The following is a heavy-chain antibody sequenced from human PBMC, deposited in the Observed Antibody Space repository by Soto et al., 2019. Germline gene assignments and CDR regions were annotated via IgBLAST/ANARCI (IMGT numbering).Heavy chain of an antibody. J-gene: IGHJ4*02. V-gene: IGHV4-30-2*01. CDR2: IYHSGST. CDR1: GGSISSGGYS. CDR3: ARVRGSSWPYFDY. Sequence: SETLSLTCAVSGGSISSGGYSWSWILQPPGKGLEWIGYIYHSGSTYYNPSLKSRVTISVDRSKNQFSLKLSSVTAADTAVYYCARVRGSSWPYFDYWGQGTLVTVSS. D-gene: IGHD6-13*01.